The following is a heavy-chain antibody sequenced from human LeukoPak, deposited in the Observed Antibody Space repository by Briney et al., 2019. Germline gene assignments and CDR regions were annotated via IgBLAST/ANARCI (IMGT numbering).Heavy chain of an antibody. Sequence: SETLSLTCTVSGGSISSSSYYWGWIRQPPGKGLEWIGYIYYSGSTNYNPSLKSRVTISVDTSKNQFSLKLSSVTAADTAVYYCARDLGQQGFDYWGQGTLVTVSS. J-gene: IGHJ4*02. D-gene: IGHD6-13*01. CDR2: IYYSGST. V-gene: IGHV4-61*01. CDR1: GGSISSSSYY. CDR3: ARDLGQQGFDY.